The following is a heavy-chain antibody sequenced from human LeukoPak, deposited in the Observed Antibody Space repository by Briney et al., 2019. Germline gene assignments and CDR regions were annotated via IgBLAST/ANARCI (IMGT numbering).Heavy chain of an antibody. V-gene: IGHV1-69*04. D-gene: IGHD4-17*01. CDR3: ARIYGDYDYYYGMDV. CDR1: GGTFSSYA. Sequence: GSSVKVSCKASGGTFSSYAISWVRQAPGQGLEWMGRIIPILGIANYAQKFQGRVTITADKSTSTAYMELSSLRSEDTAVYYCARIYGDYDYYYGMDVWGQGTTVTVSS. J-gene: IGHJ6*02. CDR2: IIPILGIA.